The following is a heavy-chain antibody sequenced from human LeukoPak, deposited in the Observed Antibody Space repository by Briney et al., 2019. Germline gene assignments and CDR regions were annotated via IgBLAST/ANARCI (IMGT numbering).Heavy chain of an antibody. D-gene: IGHD3-9*01. CDR3: ARCRINFDRNHYYYGMDV. V-gene: IGHV7-4-1*02. CDR2: INTNTGNP. Sequence: ASVKVSCKASGYTFTSYAMNWVRQAPGQGLEWMGWINTNTGNPTYAQGFTGRFVFSLDTSVSTAYLQISSLKAKDTAVYYCARCRINFDRNHYYYGMDVWGQGTTVTVSS. CDR1: GYTFTSYA. J-gene: IGHJ6*02.